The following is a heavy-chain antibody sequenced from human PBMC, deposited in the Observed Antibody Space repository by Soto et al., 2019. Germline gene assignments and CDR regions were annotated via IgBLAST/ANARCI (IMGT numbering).Heavy chain of an antibody. V-gene: IGHV3-23*01. CDR1: GFTFDNYA. Sequence: EVHLLESGGGLVQPGGSLRLSCVASGFTFDNYAMNWVRQAPGKGLEWVSGLIGSGGATFYADSVKGRYSISRDNSKNTLYRQMNSLTAKDTATYYCAKDREYYTSGSYFDFSCQGALVTVST. CDR3: AKDREYYTSGSYFDF. J-gene: IGHJ4*02. D-gene: IGHD2-2*02. CDR2: LIGSGGAT.